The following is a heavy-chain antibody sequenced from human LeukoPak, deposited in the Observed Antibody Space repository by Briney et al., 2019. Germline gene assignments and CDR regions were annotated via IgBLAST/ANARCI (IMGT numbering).Heavy chain of an antibody. CDR3: ARSPGFWSGPSDY. J-gene: IGHJ4*02. Sequence: GASVKVSCKASGYTFTGYYMHWVRQAPGQGLEWMGWINPNSGGTNYAQKFQGRVTMTRDTSISTAYMELSRLRSDDTAVYYCARSPGFWSGPSDYWGQGTLVTVSS. D-gene: IGHD3-3*01. V-gene: IGHV1-2*02. CDR2: INPNSGGT. CDR1: GYTFTGYY.